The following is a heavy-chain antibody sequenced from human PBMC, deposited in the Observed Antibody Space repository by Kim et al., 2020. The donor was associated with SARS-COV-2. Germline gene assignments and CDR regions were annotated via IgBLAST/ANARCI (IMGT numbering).Heavy chain of an antibody. V-gene: IGHV4-39*01. D-gene: IGHD1-1*01. J-gene: IGHJ4*02. CDR3: ARRLYKYYFDY. CDR1: GGSISSSSYY. Sequence: SETLSLTCTVSGGSISSSSYYWGWIRQPPGKGLEWIGSIYYSGSTYYNPSLKSRVTISVDTSKNQFSLKLSSVTAADTAVYYCARRLYKYYFDYWGQGTLVTVSS. CDR2: IYYSGST.